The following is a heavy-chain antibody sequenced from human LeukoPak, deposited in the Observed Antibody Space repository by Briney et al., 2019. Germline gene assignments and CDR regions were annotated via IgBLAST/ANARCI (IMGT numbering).Heavy chain of an antibody. CDR1: GFTFSSYG. Sequence: GRSLRLSCAASGFTFSSYGMHWVRQAPGKGLEWVAVIWYDGSNKYYADSVKGRFTISRDNSKNTLYLQMNSLRAEDTAVYYCARDAYSSSSAWFDPWGQGTLVTVSS. J-gene: IGHJ5*02. CDR3: ARDAYSSSSAWFDP. V-gene: IGHV3-33*01. CDR2: IWYDGSNK. D-gene: IGHD6-6*01.